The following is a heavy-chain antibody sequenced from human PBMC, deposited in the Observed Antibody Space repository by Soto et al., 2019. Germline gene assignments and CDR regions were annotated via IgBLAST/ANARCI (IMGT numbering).Heavy chain of an antibody. CDR1: GFTFSSHG. D-gene: IGHD3-3*01. Sequence: GASLRLSCAASGFTFSSHGMHWVRQAPGKGLEWVAVISYDGSNKYYADSVKGRFTISRDNSKNTLYLQMNSLRAEDTAVYYCAKDXVLRFLEWLPTQPHMDVWGQGTTVTVSS. CDR3: AKDXVLRFLEWLPTQPHMDV. CDR2: ISYDGSNK. V-gene: IGHV3-30*18. J-gene: IGHJ6*01.